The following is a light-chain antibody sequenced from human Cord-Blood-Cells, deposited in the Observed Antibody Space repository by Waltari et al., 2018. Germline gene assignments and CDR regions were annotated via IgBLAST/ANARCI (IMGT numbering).Light chain of an antibody. V-gene: IGLV2-23*01. CDR3: CSYAGSWV. J-gene: IGLJ3*02. CDR1: SSDVGSYNL. Sequence: QSALTQPASVPGSPGHSITIPCPGTSSDVGSYNLVSWYQQHPGKAPKLMIYEGSKRPSGVSNRFSGSKSGNTASLTISGLQAEDEADYYCCSYAGSWVFGGGTKLTVL. CDR2: EGS.